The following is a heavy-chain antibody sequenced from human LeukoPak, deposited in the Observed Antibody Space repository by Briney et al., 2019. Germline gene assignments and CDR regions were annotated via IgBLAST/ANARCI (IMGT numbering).Heavy chain of an antibody. CDR1: GFTFSTYA. Sequence: GGSLRLSCAASGFTFSTYAMSWVRQAPGKGLEWGSAISGSGGSTYYADSVKGRFTISRDNSKNTLYLQMNSLRAEDTAVYYCARDTSIFGVVIIFDYWGQGTLVTVSS. CDR2: ISGSGGST. V-gene: IGHV3-23*01. J-gene: IGHJ4*02. CDR3: ARDTSIFGVVIIFDY. D-gene: IGHD3-3*01.